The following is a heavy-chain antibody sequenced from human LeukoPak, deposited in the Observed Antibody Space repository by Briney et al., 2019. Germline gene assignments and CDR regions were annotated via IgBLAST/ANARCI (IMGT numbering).Heavy chain of an antibody. CDR2: IYYRGSA. Sequence: SETLSLTCTVSGGSVSSGSYYWSWIRQPPGKGLEWIGYIYYRGSATYNPSLRSRVTISVDTSRNQFSLKLSSVTAADTAVYYCARSRSGYSYDHAAFEIWGQGTLVTVSS. CDR3: ARSRSGYSYDHAAFEI. V-gene: IGHV4-61*01. CDR1: GGSVSSGSYY. J-gene: IGHJ3*02. D-gene: IGHD5-18*01.